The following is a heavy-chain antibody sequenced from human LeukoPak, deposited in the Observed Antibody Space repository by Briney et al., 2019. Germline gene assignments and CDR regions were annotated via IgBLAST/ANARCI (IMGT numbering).Heavy chain of an antibody. V-gene: IGHV4-4*07. CDR2: ISTSGTT. Sequence: PSETLSLTCTVSGGSVSSYYWTWIRQPAGKGPEWIGRISTSGTTIYNPSLKSRATVSIDTSNNQFSLSLNSVTAADTAVYYCARAIDVDYGDYVPLYYYYGMDVWGQGTTVTVSS. D-gene: IGHD4-17*01. CDR3: ARAIDVDYGDYVPLYYYYGMDV. CDR1: GGSVSSYY. J-gene: IGHJ6*02.